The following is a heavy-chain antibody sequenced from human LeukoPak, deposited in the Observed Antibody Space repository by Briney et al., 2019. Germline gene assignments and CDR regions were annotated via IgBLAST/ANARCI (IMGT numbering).Heavy chain of an antibody. CDR3: ARRRIAEGGRWFDP. D-gene: IGHD3-16*01. V-gene: IGHV1-8*01. CDR2: MNPNSGNT. CDR1: GYSFTSYD. J-gene: IGHJ5*02. Sequence: ASVKVSCKASGYSFTSYDINWVRQATGQGLEWMGWMNPNSGNTGYAQKFQGRVTITRNTSISTAYMELSSLRSEDTAVYYCARRRIAEGGRWFDPWGQGTLVTVSS.